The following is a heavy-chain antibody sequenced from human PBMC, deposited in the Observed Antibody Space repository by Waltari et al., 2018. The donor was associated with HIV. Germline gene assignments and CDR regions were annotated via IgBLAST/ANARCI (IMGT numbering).Heavy chain of an antibody. V-gene: IGHV4-39*01. Sequence: QLQLQQSGPGLGKPSETLSLTCTVSGGSVITSDSYRDFIRPSPGKGLEWIGNIYYTGTTFYNPSLKSRITMSADLSRNQFSLRLNSVTAADTAIYYCARRPRMAAFYLYYGMDVWGQGTTVTVSS. D-gene: IGHD2-8*01. CDR3: ARRPRMAAFYLYYGMDV. CDR2: IYYTGTT. J-gene: IGHJ6*02. CDR1: GGSVITSDSY.